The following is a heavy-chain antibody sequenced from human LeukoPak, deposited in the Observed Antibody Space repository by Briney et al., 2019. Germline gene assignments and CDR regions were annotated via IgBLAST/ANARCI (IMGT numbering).Heavy chain of an antibody. CDR2: IRYDGSYK. Sequence: GGSLRLSCAASGFTFSSYGMHWVRQAPGKGLEWVAYIRYDGSYKYYADSVKGRFTISRDNSKNTLYLQMNSLRAEDTAVYYCAKDPNWNYDSSEYWGQGTLVTVSS. V-gene: IGHV3-30*02. CDR1: GFTFSSYG. D-gene: IGHD1-7*01. CDR3: AKDPNWNYDSSEY. J-gene: IGHJ4*02.